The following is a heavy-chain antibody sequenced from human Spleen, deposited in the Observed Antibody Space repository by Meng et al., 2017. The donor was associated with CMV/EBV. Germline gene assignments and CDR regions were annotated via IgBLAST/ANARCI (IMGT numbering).Heavy chain of an antibody. D-gene: IGHD2-15*01. J-gene: IGHJ3*02. CDR2: IYYSGST. CDR1: GGSISSSSYY. V-gene: IGHV4-39*01. Sequence: GSLRLSCTVSGGSISSSSYYWGWIRQPPGKGLEWIGSIYYSGSTYYNPSLKSRVTISVDTSKNQFSLKLSSVTAADTAVYYCARQTRRPYCSGGSCYSFTFDIWGQGTMVTVSS. CDR3: ARQTRRPYCSGGSCYSFTFDI.